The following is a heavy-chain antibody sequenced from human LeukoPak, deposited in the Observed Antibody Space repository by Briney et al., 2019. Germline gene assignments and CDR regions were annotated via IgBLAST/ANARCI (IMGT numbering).Heavy chain of an antibody. CDR2: ISPDGREK. Sequence: GGSLRLSCAASGFTFNNYWMNWVRQAPGKGLEWVANISPDGREKKYVDSLKGRFTISRDNAKNSVFLQMNSLTAKDTAVYFCARPTDEFRLDLWGQGTLVTVSS. J-gene: IGHJ5*02. D-gene: IGHD4-11*01. CDR1: GFTFNNYW. V-gene: IGHV3-7*01. CDR3: ARPTDEFRLDL.